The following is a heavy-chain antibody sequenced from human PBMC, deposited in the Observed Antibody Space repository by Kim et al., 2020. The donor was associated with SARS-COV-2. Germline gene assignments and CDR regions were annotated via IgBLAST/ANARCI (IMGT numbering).Heavy chain of an antibody. V-gene: IGHV3-33*01. CDR1: GFSFSTYA. CDR2: IWFDGSQK. D-gene: IGHD2-2*01. J-gene: IGHJ5*02. CDR3: AREGCSSNNWDCAWFDP. Sequence: GGSLRLSCATSGFSFSTYAIHWVRQAPGKGLEWVATIWFDGSQKYYADSVKGRFAISRDNSQNTVSLQMNSLRADDTAVYYCAREGCSSNNWDCAWFDPWGQGVLVTVSS.